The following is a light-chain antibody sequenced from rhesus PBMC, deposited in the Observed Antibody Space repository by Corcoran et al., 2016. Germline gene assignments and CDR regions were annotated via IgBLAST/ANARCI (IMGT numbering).Light chain of an antibody. V-gene: IGKV1-22*01. Sequence: DIQMTQSPSSLSASVGDTVTITCRASQGISSWLAWYQQKPGKAPKFLIYKASSLQSGVPSRFSGSGSWTYVPRTSSSLQSEDFATYYCQQYSSRPPTFGQGTKVEIK. CDR2: KAS. J-gene: IGKJ1*01. CDR3: QQYSSRPPT. CDR1: QGISSW.